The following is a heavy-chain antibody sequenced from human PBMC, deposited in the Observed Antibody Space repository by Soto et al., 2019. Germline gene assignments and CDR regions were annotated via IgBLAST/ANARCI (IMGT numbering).Heavy chain of an antibody. Sequence: PGGSLRLSCAASGFTFSSYGMHWVRQAPGKGLEWVAVISYDGSNKYYADSVKGRFTISRDNSKNTLYLQMNSLRAEDTAVYYCAKESGGYSYGSFDYWGQGTLVTVSS. CDR1: GFTFSSYG. CDR2: ISYDGSNK. D-gene: IGHD5-18*01. CDR3: AKESGGYSYGSFDY. V-gene: IGHV3-30*18. J-gene: IGHJ4*02.